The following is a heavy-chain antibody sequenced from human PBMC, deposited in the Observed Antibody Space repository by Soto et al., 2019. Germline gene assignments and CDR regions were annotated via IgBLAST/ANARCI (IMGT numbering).Heavy chain of an antibody. J-gene: IGHJ4*02. CDR3: ARAYSSSWYQNFLDC. CDR2: ISYSGST. CDR1: GGSISSYY. D-gene: IGHD6-13*01. Sequence: QVQLQESGPGLVKPSETLSLTCTVSGGSISSYYWSWIRQPPGKGLEWIGYISYSGSTNYNPSLKSRVTISVDTSKHQFSLKLSSVTAADTAVYYCARAYSSSWYQNFLDCWGQGTLVTVSS. V-gene: IGHV4-59*01.